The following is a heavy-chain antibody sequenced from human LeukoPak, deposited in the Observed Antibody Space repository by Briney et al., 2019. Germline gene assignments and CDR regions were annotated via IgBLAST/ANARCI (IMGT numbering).Heavy chain of an antibody. Sequence: GGSLRLSCATSGFTFTTFWMHWVRQAPGKGLVWVSRINHDGSSTNYADSVKGRFTISRDNAKNTVFLQMNSLRAEDTAVYYCVRDWGYDSSGYWQKYFDTWGQGTLSPSPQ. V-gene: IGHV3-74*01. D-gene: IGHD3-22*01. J-gene: IGHJ4*02. CDR3: VRDWGYDSSGYWQKYFDT. CDR2: INHDGSST. CDR1: GFTFTTFW.